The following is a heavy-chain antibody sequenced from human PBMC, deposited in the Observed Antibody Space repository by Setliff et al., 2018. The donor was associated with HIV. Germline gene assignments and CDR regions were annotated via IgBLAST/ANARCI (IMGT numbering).Heavy chain of an antibody. J-gene: IGHJ4*02. Sequence: KTSETLSLTCAIPDQLISSGNYWGWIRQPPGRGLEWIGSVYDSGNTYYKPALESRAAISLDTSMNQFSLKLSSVTAADTAVYYCARGQLRYLANDYYFDYWGQGTLVTVSS. D-gene: IGHD3-9*01. CDR3: ARGQLRYLANDYYFDY. CDR1: DQLISSGNY. CDR2: VYDSGNT. V-gene: IGHV4-38-2*01.